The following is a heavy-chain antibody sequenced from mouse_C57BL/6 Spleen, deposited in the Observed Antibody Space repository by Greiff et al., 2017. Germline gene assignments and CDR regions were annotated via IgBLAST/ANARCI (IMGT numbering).Heavy chain of an antibody. D-gene: IGHD1-1*01. V-gene: IGHV1-69*01. CDR1: GYTFTSYW. Sequence: QVQLQQPGAELVMPGASVKLSCKASGYTFTSYWMHWVKQRPGQGLEWIGEIDPSDSNTNYNQKFKGKSTLTVDKSSSTAYMQLSSLTSEDSAVYYCARNYYGSRDFDYWGQSTTLTVAS. CDR3: ARNYYGSRDFDY. J-gene: IGHJ2*01. CDR2: IDPSDSNT.